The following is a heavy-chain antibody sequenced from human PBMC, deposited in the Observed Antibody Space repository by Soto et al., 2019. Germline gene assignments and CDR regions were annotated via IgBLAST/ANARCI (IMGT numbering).Heavy chain of an antibody. CDR3: ARGVDSWSGYLF. V-gene: IGHV4-34*01. CDR1: GGSLDGYY. Sequence: SETLSLTCALYGGSLDGYYWSWVRQSPGKGLEWIGEIHHSGSTKYNPSLKSRVSLSVDTSTKQFSLRLTSVTDADRGVYYCARGVDSWSGYLFWGQGTPVTVSS. D-gene: IGHD3-3*01. J-gene: IGHJ4*02. CDR2: IHHSGST.